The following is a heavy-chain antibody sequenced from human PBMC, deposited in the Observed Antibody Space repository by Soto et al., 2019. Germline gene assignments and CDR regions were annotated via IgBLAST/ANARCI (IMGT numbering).Heavy chain of an antibody. Sequence: QVQLVESGGGVVQPGRSLRLSCAASGFTFSSYGMHWVRQAPGKGLEWVAVIWYDGSNKYYADSVKGRFTISRDNSKNTLYMQMNSLRAEDTAVYYCARDGNLNDFWRGYPNLDYWGQGTLVTVSS. V-gene: IGHV3-33*01. CDR1: GFTFSSYG. CDR2: IWYDGSNK. J-gene: IGHJ4*02. CDR3: ARDGNLNDFWRGYPNLDY. D-gene: IGHD3-3*01.